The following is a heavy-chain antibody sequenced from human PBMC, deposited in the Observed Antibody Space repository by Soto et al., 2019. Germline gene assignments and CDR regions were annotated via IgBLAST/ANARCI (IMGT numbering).Heavy chain of an antibody. CDR3: ARHVRPSTTPRRDWFDP. V-gene: IGHV4-39*01. Sequence: GSLRLSCAASAFSFSDYHMSWIRQPPGKGLEWIGSIYYSGDTYHNPSLKSRVTMSVDTSMNQFALRLASVTAADTAVYYCARHVRPSTTPRRDWFDPWGQGTLVTGSS. CDR1: AFSFSDYH. CDR2: IYYSGDT. D-gene: IGHD3-10*02. J-gene: IGHJ5*02.